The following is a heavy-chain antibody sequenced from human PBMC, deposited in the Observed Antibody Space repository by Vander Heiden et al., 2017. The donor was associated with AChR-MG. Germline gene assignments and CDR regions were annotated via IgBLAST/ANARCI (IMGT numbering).Heavy chain of an antibody. D-gene: IGHD5-18*01. CDR2: IYFSGGT. J-gene: IGHJ4*02. Sequence: QVQLQESGSGLVKPSQTLSLTCTVSGCSISGGGYYWVWVRQHPGKGLEWIGYIYFSGGTYFNPSLKSRVTISVGTSKNQFSLKLSSVTATDTAVYYCARDFRGYSYRPPSRWGQGTLVTVSS. CDR1: GCSISGGGYY. V-gene: IGHV4-31*03. CDR3: ARDFRGYSYRPPSR.